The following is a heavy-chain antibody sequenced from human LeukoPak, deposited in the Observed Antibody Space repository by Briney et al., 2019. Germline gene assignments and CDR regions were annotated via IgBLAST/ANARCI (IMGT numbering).Heavy chain of an antibody. CDR3: ARVTSSCSWLHYYYYMDV. V-gene: IGHV1-18*01. J-gene: IGHJ6*03. CDR2: ISAYNGNT. CDR1: GYTFTSYD. D-gene: IGHD6-13*01. Sequence: ASVKVSCKASGYTFTSYDTSWVRQAPGQGIEWMGWISAYNGNTNYAQKLQGRVTMTTDTSTSTAYMELRSLRSDDTAVYYCARVTSSCSWLHYYYYMDVWGKGTTVTVSS.